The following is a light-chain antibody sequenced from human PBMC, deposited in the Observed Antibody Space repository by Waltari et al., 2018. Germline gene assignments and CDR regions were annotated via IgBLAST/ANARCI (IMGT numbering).Light chain of an antibody. Sequence: QCALTQPASASGSPGQSLSIPCTGACTDYYIFVGWYQHHPGKAAILMSYDVSKRPSGVSNRLSGSKSGSTASLTISGLQTEDEANYYCTLKRGSDTVVFGGGTKLTVL. CDR3: TLKRGSDTVV. J-gene: IGLJ2*01. CDR2: DVS. V-gene: IGLV2-14*03. CDR1: CTDYYIF.